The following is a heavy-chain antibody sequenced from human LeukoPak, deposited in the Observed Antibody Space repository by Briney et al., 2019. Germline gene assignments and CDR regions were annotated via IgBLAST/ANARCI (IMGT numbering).Heavy chain of an antibody. CDR1: GFTFSSYE. Sequence: GGSLRLSCAASGFTFSSYEMNWVRQAPGKGLEWVSYISSSGSTIYYADSVKGRFTISRDNAKNSLYLQMNSLRAEDTAVYYCAARITMVRGVRGFDYWGQGTLVTVPS. CDR3: AARITMVRGVRGFDY. J-gene: IGHJ4*02. CDR2: ISSSGSTI. D-gene: IGHD3-10*01. V-gene: IGHV3-48*03.